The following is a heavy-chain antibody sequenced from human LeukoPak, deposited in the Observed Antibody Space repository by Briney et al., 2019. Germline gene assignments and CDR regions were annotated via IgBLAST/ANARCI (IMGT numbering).Heavy chain of an antibody. J-gene: IGHJ4*02. V-gene: IGHV4-30-4*01. CDR1: GGSISSGDYY. D-gene: IGHD5-18*01. Sequence: SETLSLTCTVSGGSISSGDYYWSWIRQPPGKGLEWIGYIYYSGSTYYNPSLKSRVTISVDTSKNQFSLKLSSVTAADTAVYYCARGRIQLWFKGDYFDYWGQGTLVTVSS. CDR2: IYYSGST. CDR3: ARGRIQLWFKGDYFDY.